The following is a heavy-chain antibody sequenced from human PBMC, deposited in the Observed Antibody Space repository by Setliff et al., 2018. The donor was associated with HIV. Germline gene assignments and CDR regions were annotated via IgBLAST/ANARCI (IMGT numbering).Heavy chain of an antibody. CDR1: RGTFRNSA. CDR3: ARVYDSSSGAFDI. Sequence: SVKVSCKASRGTFRNSAINWVRQAPGQGLVWMGGIITLFGEANYAQKFQGRVTITADESTSTAYMELSRLRSDDTAVYYCARVYDSSSGAFDIWGQGTLVTVSS. D-gene: IGHD6-6*01. CDR2: IITLFGEA. V-gene: IGHV1-69*13. J-gene: IGHJ3*02.